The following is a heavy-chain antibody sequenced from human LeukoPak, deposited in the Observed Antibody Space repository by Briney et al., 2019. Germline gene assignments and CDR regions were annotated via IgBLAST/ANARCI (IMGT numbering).Heavy chain of an antibody. CDR1: GGSTSSYY. Sequence: SETLSLTCTVSGGSTSSYYWSWIRQPAGKGLEWIGRIYTSGSTNYNPSLKSRVTMSVDTSKNQFSLKLSSVTAADTAVYYCARDPYCSGGSCYWYFDLWGRGTLVTVSS. D-gene: IGHD2-15*01. CDR3: ARDPYCSGGSCYWYFDL. CDR2: IYTSGST. J-gene: IGHJ2*01. V-gene: IGHV4-4*07.